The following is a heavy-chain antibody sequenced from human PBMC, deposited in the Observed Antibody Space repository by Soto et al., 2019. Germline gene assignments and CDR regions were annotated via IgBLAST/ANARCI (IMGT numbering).Heavy chain of an antibody. Sequence: SETLSLTCTVSGGSISSYYWSWIRQPPGKGLEWIGYIYYSGSTNYNPSLKSRVTISVDTSKNQFSLKLSSVTAADTAVYYCARYFDWLYLFALWARRTLVPVSS. CDR2: IYYSGST. D-gene: IGHD3-9*01. V-gene: IGHV4-59*01. J-gene: IGHJ5*02. CDR1: GGSISSYY. CDR3: ARYFDWLYLFAL.